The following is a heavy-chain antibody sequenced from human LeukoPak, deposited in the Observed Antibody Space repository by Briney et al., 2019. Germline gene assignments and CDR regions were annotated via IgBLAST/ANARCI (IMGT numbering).Heavy chain of an antibody. CDR1: GFTFSDYY. J-gene: IGHJ6*02. Sequence: GGSLRLSCAASGFTFSDYYMTWISQAPGKGLEWISFISRSGDSLYYADSVEGRFTISRDNAQDSVYLEMNSLRAEDTAVYYCAREVVIVPDYYYYGLDVWGQGTTVTVSS. V-gene: IGHV3-11*01. CDR3: AREVVIVPDYYYYGLDV. D-gene: IGHD2/OR15-2a*01. CDR2: ISRSGDSL.